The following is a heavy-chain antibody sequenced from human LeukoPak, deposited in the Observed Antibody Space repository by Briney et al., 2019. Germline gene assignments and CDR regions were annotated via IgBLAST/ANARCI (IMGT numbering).Heavy chain of an antibody. D-gene: IGHD3-22*01. CDR1: GFTFSSYA. J-gene: IGHJ4*02. CDR3: AKDSGMYYYDSSGYYYVY. V-gene: IGHV3-23*01. CDR2: ISGSGGST. Sequence: GGSLRLSCAASGFTFSSYALSWVRQAPGKGLEWVSAISGSGGSTYYADSVKGRFTISRDNSKNTLYLQMNSLRAEDKAVYYCAKDSGMYYYDSSGYYYVYWGQGTLVTVSS.